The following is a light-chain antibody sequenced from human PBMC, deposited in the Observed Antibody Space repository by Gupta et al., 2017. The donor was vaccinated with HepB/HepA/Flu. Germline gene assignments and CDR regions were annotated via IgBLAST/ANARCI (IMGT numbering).Light chain of an antibody. CDR1: SSDIGTYNL. Sequence: QSALTQPASVSGSPGQSVTISCTRTSSDIGTYNLVSWYQQHPGKAPNLIIYEVTKRPSGISDRFSASKSGNTASLTISGLQAEDEADYHCCSYAGSISWIFGGGTRLTVL. CDR3: CSYAGSISWI. V-gene: IGLV2-23*02. CDR2: EVT. J-gene: IGLJ2*01.